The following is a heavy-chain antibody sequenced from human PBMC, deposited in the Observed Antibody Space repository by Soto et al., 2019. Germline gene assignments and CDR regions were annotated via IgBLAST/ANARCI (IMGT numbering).Heavy chain of an antibody. J-gene: IGHJ6*02. CDR2: IYHSGST. V-gene: IGHV4-30-2*01. Sequence: SETVSLTCAVSGGSISSGGYSWSWIRQPPGKGLEWIGYIYHSGSTYYNPSLKSRVTVSVDRSKNQFSLKLSSVTAADTAVYYCARASGYYYYYYGMDVWGQGTTVTVSS. CDR1: GGSISSGGYS. CDR3: ARASGYYYYYYGMDV. D-gene: IGHD3-22*01.